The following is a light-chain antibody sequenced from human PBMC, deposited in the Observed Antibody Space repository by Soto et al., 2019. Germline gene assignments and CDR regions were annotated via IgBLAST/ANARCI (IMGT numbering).Light chain of an antibody. CDR3: QQYGTSPFT. CDR1: QSLSSTY. CDR2: AAS. J-gene: IGKJ3*01. Sequence: EIVLTQSPGTLSLSPGERATLSCRASQSLSSTYLAWYQQKPGQAPRLLIYAASSRATGIPDRFSGSGSGTAFTLTVSRLEPEDFAVYYCQQYGTSPFTFGPGTKVDI. V-gene: IGKV3-20*01.